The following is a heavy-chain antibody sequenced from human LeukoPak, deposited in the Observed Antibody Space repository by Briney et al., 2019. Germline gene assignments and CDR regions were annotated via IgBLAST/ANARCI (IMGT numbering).Heavy chain of an antibody. CDR1: GFTFSSYA. CDR2: ISYDGSDK. V-gene: IGHV3-30-3*01. CDR3: ASWGVPF. D-gene: IGHD7-27*01. J-gene: IGHJ4*02. Sequence: GGSLRLSCAASGFTFSSYAMHWVRQAPGKGLEWVAVISYDGSDKYYADSVKGRFTISRDNSKNTLNLQMNSLRAEDTAVYYCASWGVPFWGQGTLVTVSS.